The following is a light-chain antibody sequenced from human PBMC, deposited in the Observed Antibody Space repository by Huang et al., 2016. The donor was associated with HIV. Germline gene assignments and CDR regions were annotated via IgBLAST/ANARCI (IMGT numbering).Light chain of an antibody. Sequence: EIVLSQSPATLSLSPGDRATLPCRASQSVRTYLAWYQQKPGQAPRLLIYDASNRATGIRARFSGSGSGTDFTLNISNLQSEDFAVYYCQQRSAWPLTFGGGTKVEI. J-gene: IGKJ4*01. CDR1: QSVRTY. CDR2: DAS. V-gene: IGKV3-11*01. CDR3: QQRSAWPLT.